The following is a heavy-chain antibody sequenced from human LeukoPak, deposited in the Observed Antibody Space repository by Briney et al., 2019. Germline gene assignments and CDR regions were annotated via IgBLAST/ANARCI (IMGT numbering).Heavy chain of an antibody. CDR2: IIPIFGTA. CDR3: AREGREYAAWGYSSYKGAFDI. D-gene: IGHD6-19*01. V-gene: IGHV1-69*13. Sequence: SVKVSCKASGGTFSSYAISWVRQAPGQGLEWMGGIIPIFGTANYAQKFQGRVTITADESTSTAYMELSSLRSKDTAVYYCAREGREYAAWGYSSYKGAFDIWGQGTMVTVSS. CDR1: GGTFSSYA. J-gene: IGHJ3*02.